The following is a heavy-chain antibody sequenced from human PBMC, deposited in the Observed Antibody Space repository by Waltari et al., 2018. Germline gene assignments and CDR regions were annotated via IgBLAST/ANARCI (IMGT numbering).Heavy chain of an antibody. V-gene: IGHV4-59*01. CDR2: IDYSGRT. D-gene: IGHD6-13*01. CDR3: ARVLAAAGTGAFDI. CDR1: GGSISSYY. J-gene: IGHJ3*02. Sequence: QVQLQESGPGLVKPSETLSLTCTVSGGSISSYYWSWIRQPPGKGLDWIGYIDYSGRTNYNPSLKIRVTISVDTSKNQFSLKLSSVTAADTAVYYCARVLAAAGTGAFDIWGQGTMVTVSS.